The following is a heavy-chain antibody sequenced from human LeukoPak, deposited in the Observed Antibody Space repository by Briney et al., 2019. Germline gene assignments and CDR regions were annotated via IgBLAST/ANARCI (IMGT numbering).Heavy chain of an antibody. CDR1: GGSISSYY. J-gene: IGHJ5*02. Sequence: SETLSLTCTVSGGSISSYYWSWIRQPPGKGLEWIGYIYYSGSTNYNPSLKSRVTISVDMSKNQFSLKLSSVTAADTAVYYCARAIVVVPAAINWFDPWGQGTLVTVSS. V-gene: IGHV4-59*01. D-gene: IGHD2-2*01. CDR2: IYYSGST. CDR3: ARAIVVVPAAINWFDP.